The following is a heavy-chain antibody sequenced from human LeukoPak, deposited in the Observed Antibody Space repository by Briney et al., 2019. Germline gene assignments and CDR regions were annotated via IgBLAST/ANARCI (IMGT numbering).Heavy chain of an antibody. CDR1: GFTFGDYA. V-gene: IGHV3-9*01. CDR3: AKGGQITIFGVVGDV. J-gene: IGHJ6*04. CDR2: ISWNSGTI. Sequence: PGRSLRPSCAASGFTFGDYAMHWVRQAPGRGLEWVSGISWNSGTIGYADSVQGRFTISRDNAKNSLYLQMNSLRAEDTALYYCAKGGQITIFGVVGDVWGKGTTVTVSS. D-gene: IGHD3-3*01.